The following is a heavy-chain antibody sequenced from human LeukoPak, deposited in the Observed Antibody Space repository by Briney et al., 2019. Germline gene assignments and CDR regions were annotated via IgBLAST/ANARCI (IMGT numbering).Heavy chain of an antibody. CDR1: GFTVSSNY. V-gene: IGHV3-53*01. J-gene: IGHJ3*02. Sequence: GGSLRLSCAASGFTVSSNYMSWVRQAPGKGLEWVSVIYSGGTTYYADSVRGRFTISRDNSNNTLYLQMNSLRAEDTAVYYCARGPVTRFEIWGQGTMVTVSS. CDR2: IYSGGTT. CDR3: ARGPVTRFEI. D-gene: IGHD4-17*01.